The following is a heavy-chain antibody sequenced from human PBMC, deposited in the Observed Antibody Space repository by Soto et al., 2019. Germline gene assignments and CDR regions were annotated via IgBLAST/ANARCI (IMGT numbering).Heavy chain of an antibody. V-gene: IGHV3-11*01. J-gene: IGHJ4*02. CDR2: IDSSGSII. Sequence: PGGSLRLSCAASGFIFSDYYMSWIRQAPGKGLEWVSYIDSSGSIIYYADSVKGRFTMSRDNAKNSLYLQVNSLRAEDTAVYYCARDLGDYASSGSFDYWGQGTLVTVSS. CDR1: GFIFSDYY. D-gene: IGHD3-22*01. CDR3: ARDLGDYASSGSFDY.